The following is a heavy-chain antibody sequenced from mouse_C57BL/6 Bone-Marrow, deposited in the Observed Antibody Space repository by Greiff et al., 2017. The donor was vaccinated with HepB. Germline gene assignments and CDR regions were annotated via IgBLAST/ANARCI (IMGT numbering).Heavy chain of an antibody. V-gene: IGHV1-64*01. J-gene: IGHJ3*01. CDR1: GYTFTGYW. CDR2: IHPNSGST. Sequence: QVQLQQPGAELVKPGASVKLSCKASGYTFTGYWMHWVKQRPGQGLEWIGMIHPNSGSTNYNEKFKSKATLTVDKSSSTAYMQLSSLTSEDSAVYYCARWSYGNYVGFAYWGQGTLVTVSA. CDR3: ARWSYGNYVGFAY. D-gene: IGHD2-1*01.